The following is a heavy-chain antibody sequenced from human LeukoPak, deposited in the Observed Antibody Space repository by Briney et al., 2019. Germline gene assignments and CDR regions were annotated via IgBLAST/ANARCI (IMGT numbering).Heavy chain of an antibody. CDR1: GGTFSSYA. J-gene: IGHJ6*04. V-gene: IGHV1-69*13. CDR2: IIPIFGTA. D-gene: IGHD3-9*01. CDR3: ARQRLRYFDWLPRGEYYYGMDV. Sequence: GASVKVSCKASGGTFSSYAISWVRQAPGQGLEWMGGIIPIFGTANYAQKFQGRVTITADESTSIAYMELSSLRSEDTAVYYCARQRLRYFDWLPRGEYYYGMDVWGKGTTVTVSS.